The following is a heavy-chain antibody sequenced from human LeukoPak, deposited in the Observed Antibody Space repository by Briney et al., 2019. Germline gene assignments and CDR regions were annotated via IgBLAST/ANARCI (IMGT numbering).Heavy chain of an antibody. J-gene: IGHJ6*03. V-gene: IGHV4-34*01. CDR1: GGSFSGYY. CDR3: ARAGGTPCLYCSGGSCSQCKRYYYYYMDV. D-gene: IGHD2-15*01. CDR2: INHSGST. Sequence: SETLSLTCAVYGGSFSGYYWSWIRQPPGKGLEWIGEINHSGSTNYNPSLKSRVTISVDTSKNQFSLKLSSVTAADTAVYYCARAGGTPCLYCSGGSCSQCKRYYYYYMDVWGKGTTVTVSS.